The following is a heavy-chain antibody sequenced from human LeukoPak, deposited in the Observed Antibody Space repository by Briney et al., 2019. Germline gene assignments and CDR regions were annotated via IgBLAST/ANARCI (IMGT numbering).Heavy chain of an antibody. Sequence: SETLSLTCAVSGGSISSGGYSWSWIRQPPGKGLEWIGYVYHSGSTYYNPSLKSRVTISVDTSKNQFSLKLSSVTAADAAVYYCATRSYYDSNFNYWGQGTLVTVSS. D-gene: IGHD3-22*01. CDR3: ATRSYYDSNFNY. V-gene: IGHV4-30-2*03. CDR2: VYHSGST. J-gene: IGHJ4*02. CDR1: GGSISSGGYS.